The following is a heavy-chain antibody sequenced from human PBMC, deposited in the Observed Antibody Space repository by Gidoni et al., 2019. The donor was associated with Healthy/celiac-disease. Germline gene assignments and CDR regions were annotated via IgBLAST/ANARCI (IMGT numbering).Heavy chain of an antibody. CDR2: INPNSGGT. Sequence: QVQLVQSGAEVKKPGASVKVSCKASGYPFTGYYMHWVRQAPGQGLEWMGRINPNSGGTNYAKKFQGRVTMTRDTSISTAYMELSRLRSDDTAVYYCARSFYDFWSGYFDYWGQGTLVTVSS. CDR1: GYPFTGYY. CDR3: ARSFYDFWSGYFDY. V-gene: IGHV1-2*06. D-gene: IGHD3-3*01. J-gene: IGHJ4*02.